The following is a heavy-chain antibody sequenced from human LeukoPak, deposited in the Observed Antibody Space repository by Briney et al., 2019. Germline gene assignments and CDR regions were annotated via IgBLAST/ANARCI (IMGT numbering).Heavy chain of an antibody. D-gene: IGHD3-22*01. CDR3: ARDLGKYDSSGYSPGDY. V-gene: IGHV1-18*04. Sequence: ASVKVSCKASEYTFTGYYMHWVRQAPGQGLEWMGWISAYNGNTKYVQKLQGRVTMTTDTPTSAAYMELRSLRSDDTAVYYCARDLGKYDSSGYSPGDYWGQGTLVTVSS. CDR2: ISAYNGNT. J-gene: IGHJ4*02. CDR1: EYTFTGYY.